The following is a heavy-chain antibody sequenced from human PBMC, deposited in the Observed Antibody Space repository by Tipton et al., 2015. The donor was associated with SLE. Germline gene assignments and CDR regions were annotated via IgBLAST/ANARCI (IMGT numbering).Heavy chain of an antibody. CDR3: AKGGGQQLVSADFDY. V-gene: IGHV3-23*01. J-gene: IGHJ4*02. D-gene: IGHD6-6*01. CDR2: ISGSGGST. CDR1: GFTFSSYA. Sequence: SLRLSCAASGFTFSSYAMSWVRQAPGKGLEWVSAISGSGGSTYYADSVKGRFTISRDNSKNTLYLQMNSLRAEDTAVYYCAKGGGQQLVSADFDYWGQGTLVTVSS.